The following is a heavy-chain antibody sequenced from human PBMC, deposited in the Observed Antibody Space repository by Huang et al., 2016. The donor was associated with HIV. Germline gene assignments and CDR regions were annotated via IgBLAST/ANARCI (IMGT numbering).Heavy chain of an antibody. CDR2: ITVSSTYV. V-gene: IGHV3-21*06. Sequence: EVQLVESGGGLVKPGGSLRVSCAASGFAFNTYIMNWVRQAPGKCLEWVSSITVSSTYVYYADSVEGRFTISRDNSKNLLYLQMNSLRAEDTAIFYCARDFGDTGIAFKAFDLWGQGTMVTVSP. CDR1: GFAFNTYI. J-gene: IGHJ3*01. D-gene: IGHD5-18*01. CDR3: ARDFGDTGIAFKAFDL.